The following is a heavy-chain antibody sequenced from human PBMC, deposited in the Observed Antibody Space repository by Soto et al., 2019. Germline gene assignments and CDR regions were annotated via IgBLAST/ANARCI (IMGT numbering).Heavy chain of an antibody. V-gene: IGHV3-30-3*01. J-gene: IGHJ4*02. CDR2: ISYDGSNK. CDR3: ARDFASYSSSLWY. CDR1: GFTFSSYA. Sequence: QVQLVESGGGVVQPGRSLRLSCAASGFTFSSYAMHWVRQAPGKGLEWVAVISYDGSNKYYADSVKGRFTISRDNSKNTLYLQMNSLRAADTAVYYCARDFASYSSSLWYWGQGTLVTVSS. D-gene: IGHD6-13*01.